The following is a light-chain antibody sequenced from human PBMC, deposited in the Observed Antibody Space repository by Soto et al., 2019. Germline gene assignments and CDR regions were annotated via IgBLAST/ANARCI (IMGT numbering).Light chain of an antibody. Sequence: QSALTQPPSASGSPGQSVTISCTGTSSDIGGYNYVSWYQQHPSKAPKLIIYEVSKRPSGVPDRFSGSKSGNTASLTVSGLQAEDEADYYCTSYAGSNNLVFAGGTKLTVL. J-gene: IGLJ3*02. CDR3: TSYAGSNNLV. CDR2: EVS. V-gene: IGLV2-8*01. CDR1: SSDIGGYNY.